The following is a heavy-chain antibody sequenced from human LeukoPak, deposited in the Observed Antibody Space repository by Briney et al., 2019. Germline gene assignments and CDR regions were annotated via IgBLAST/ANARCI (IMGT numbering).Heavy chain of an antibody. Sequence: SETLSLTCVVSGGSISSGYWWSWVRQPPGKGLEWIGEIHHSGSTNYNPSLKSRVTISVDTSKNQFSLKLSSVTAADTAVYYCARWRLQPGAFDIWGQGTMVTVSS. D-gene: IGHD5-24*01. CDR2: IHHSGST. CDR3: ARWRLQPGAFDI. V-gene: IGHV4-4*02. CDR1: GGSISSGYW. J-gene: IGHJ3*02.